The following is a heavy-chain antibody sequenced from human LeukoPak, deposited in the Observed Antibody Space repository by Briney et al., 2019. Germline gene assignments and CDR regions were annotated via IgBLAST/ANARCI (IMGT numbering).Heavy chain of an antibody. V-gene: IGHV3-30*18. CDR3: AKTGPIIAAAGEIDY. D-gene: IGHD6-13*01. J-gene: IGHJ4*02. CDR2: ISYDGSNK. Sequence: GGSLRLSCAASGFTFSSYGMHWVRQAPGKGLEWVAVISYDGSNKYYADSVKGRFTISRDNSKNTLYPQMNSLRAEDTAVYYCAKTGPIIAAAGEIDYWGQGTLVTVSS. CDR1: GFTFSSYG.